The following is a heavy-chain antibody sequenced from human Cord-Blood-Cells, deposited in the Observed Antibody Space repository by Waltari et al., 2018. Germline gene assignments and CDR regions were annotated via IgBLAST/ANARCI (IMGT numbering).Heavy chain of an antibody. CDR2: ISSSSTI. J-gene: IGHJ4*02. CDR1: GFTFSSYS. Sequence: EVQLVESGGGLVQPGGSLRLSCAASGFTFSSYSMNWVRQAPGKGLEWVSYISSSSTIYYADSVKGRFTISRDNAKNSLYLQMNSLRAEDTAVYYCARDRGRAGFDYWGQGTLVTVSS. V-gene: IGHV3-48*01. D-gene: IGHD3-16*01. CDR3: ARDRGRAGFDY.